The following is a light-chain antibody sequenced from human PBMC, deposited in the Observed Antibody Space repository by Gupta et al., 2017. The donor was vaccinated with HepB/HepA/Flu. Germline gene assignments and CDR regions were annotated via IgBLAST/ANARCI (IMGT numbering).Light chain of an antibody. CDR3: QQTYSTPYT. Sequence: DIQMTQSPSSLSASVGDRVTITCRASQNIDTYLNWFQQKPGKAPKFLIYAASNLQNGVPSRFSGTGSGTDFTLTISSLQPEDFATYYCQQTYSTPYTFGHGTTVNIK. J-gene: IGKJ3*01. V-gene: IGKV1-39*01. CDR1: QNIDTY. CDR2: AAS.